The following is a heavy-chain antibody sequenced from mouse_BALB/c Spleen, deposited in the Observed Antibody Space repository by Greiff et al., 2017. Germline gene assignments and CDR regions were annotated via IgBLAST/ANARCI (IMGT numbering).Heavy chain of an antibody. J-gene: IGHJ4*01. CDR2: INPSNGGT. Sequence: VQLQQPGAELVKPGASVKLSCKASGYTFTSYYMYWVKQRPGQGLEWIGGINPSNGGTNFNEKFKSKATLTVDKSSSTAYMQLSSLTSEDSAVYYCTRFITTVVADAMDYWGQGTSVTVSS. CDR3: TRFITTVVADAMDY. V-gene: IGHV1S81*02. D-gene: IGHD1-1*01. CDR1: GYTFTSYY.